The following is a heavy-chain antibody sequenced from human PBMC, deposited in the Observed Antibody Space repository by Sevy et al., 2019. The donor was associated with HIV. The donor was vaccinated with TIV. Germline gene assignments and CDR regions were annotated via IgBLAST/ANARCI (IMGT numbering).Heavy chain of an antibody. CDR1: GFTFSSYA. D-gene: IGHD2-15*01. Sequence: GGSLRLSCAASGFTFSSYAMHWVRQAPGKGLEWVAVISYDGSNKYYADSVKGRLTISRDNSKNTLYLQMNSLRAENTAVYYCARDVDAYYYYGMDVWGQGTTVTVSS. J-gene: IGHJ6*02. CDR3: ARDVDAYYYYGMDV. V-gene: IGHV3-30*04. CDR2: ISYDGSNK.